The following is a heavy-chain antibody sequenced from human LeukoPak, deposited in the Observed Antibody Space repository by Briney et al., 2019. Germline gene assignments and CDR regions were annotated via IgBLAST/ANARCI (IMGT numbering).Heavy chain of an antibody. V-gene: IGHV4-34*01. Sequence: SETLSLTCAVYGGSFSGYYWSWIRQPPGKGLEWIGEINHSGSTNYNPSLKSRVTISVDTSKNQFSLKLSSVTAADAAVYYCARVRGVILKYFDYWGQGTLVTVSS. CDR1: GGSFSGYY. CDR2: INHSGST. CDR3: ARVRGVILKYFDY. J-gene: IGHJ4*02. D-gene: IGHD3-10*01.